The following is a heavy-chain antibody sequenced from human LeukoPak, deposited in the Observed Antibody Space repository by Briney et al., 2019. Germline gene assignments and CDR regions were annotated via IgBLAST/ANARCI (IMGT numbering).Heavy chain of an antibody. CDR2: INHSGST. Sequence: SETLSLTCAVYGGSFSGYCWSWIRQPPGKGLEWIGEINHSGSTNYNPSLKSRVTISVDTSKNQFSLKLSSVTAADTAVYYCARGLSSWYSKAFDYWGQGTLVTVSS. V-gene: IGHV4-34*01. J-gene: IGHJ4*02. D-gene: IGHD6-13*01. CDR3: ARGLSSWYSKAFDY. CDR1: GGSFSGYC.